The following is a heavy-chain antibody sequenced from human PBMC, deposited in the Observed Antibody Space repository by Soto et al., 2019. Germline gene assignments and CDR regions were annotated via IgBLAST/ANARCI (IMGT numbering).Heavy chain of an antibody. J-gene: IGHJ4*02. Sequence: GASVKVSCKASGYTFTGYYMHWVRQAPGQGLEWMGWINPNSGGTNYAQKFQGWVTMTRDTSISTAYMELSRLRSDDTAVYYCARSRAYSGYDSTPLSDPNFDYWGQGTLVTVSS. CDR3: ARSRAYSGYDSTPLSDPNFDY. CDR1: GYTFTGYY. CDR2: INPNSGGT. D-gene: IGHD5-12*01. V-gene: IGHV1-2*04.